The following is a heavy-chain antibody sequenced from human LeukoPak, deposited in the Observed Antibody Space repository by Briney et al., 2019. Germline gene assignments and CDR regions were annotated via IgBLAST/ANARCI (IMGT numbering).Heavy chain of an antibody. CDR1: GGSFSGYY. Sequence: PSETLSLTCAVYGGSFSGYYWSWIRQPPGKGLEWIGEINHSGSTNYNPSLKSRVTISVDTSKNQFSLKLSSVTAADTAVYYCARVLLDYFDSNGYPDYWGQGTLVTVSS. CDR3: ARVLLDYFDSNGYPDY. D-gene: IGHD3-22*01. J-gene: IGHJ4*02. CDR2: INHSGST. V-gene: IGHV4-34*01.